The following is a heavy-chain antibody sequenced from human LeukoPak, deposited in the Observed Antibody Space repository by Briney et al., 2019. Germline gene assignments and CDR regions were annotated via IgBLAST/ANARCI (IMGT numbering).Heavy chain of an antibody. CDR2: IWYDGNNK. CDR1: GFTFSSYS. CDR3: ATDQMYYYGSRSYSPFNH. J-gene: IGHJ4*02. D-gene: IGHD3-10*01. V-gene: IGHV3-33*08. Sequence: GGSLRLSCAASGFTFSSYSMNWVRQAPGKGLEWVALIWYDGNNKYYADSVKGRFTISRDNSKNTLYLQMNSLRAEDTAVYYCATDQMYYYGSRSYSPFNHWGQGTLVTVSS.